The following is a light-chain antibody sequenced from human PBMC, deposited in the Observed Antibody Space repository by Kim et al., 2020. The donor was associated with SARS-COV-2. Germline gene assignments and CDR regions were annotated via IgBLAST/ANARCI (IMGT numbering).Light chain of an antibody. CDR2: WAS. CDR1: QSVLYSSNNKNY. Sequence: DIVMTQSPDSLAVSLGERATINCKSSQSVLYSSNNKNYLAWYQQKPGQPPNLLIYWASTRESGVPDRFSGSGSGTDFTLTISSLQAEDLAVYYFQQYYSTPPTFGQGTKVDIK. V-gene: IGKV4-1*01. CDR3: QQYYSTPPT. J-gene: IGKJ1*01.